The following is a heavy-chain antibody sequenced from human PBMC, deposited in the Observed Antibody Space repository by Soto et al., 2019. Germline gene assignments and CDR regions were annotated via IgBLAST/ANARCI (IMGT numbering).Heavy chain of an antibody. CDR3: AKARCSTTNCYVPDY. J-gene: IGHJ4*02. V-gene: IGHV3-23*01. Sequence: VQLLESGGGLVQPGGSLRLSCAASGFTFSTYTMSWVRQAPGKGLEWVSVIGGGGSSLSYVDSVQGRFTISRDNYKNTLFLQMNSLRAENTAMYYCAKARCSTTNCYVPDYWGQGTLVTVSS. D-gene: IGHD2-2*01. CDR1: GFTFSTYT. CDR2: IGGGGSSL.